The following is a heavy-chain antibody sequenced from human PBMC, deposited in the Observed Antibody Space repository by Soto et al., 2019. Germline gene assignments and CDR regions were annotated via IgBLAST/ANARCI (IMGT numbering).Heavy chain of an antibody. CDR3: VRDVGFDYAN. CDR1: GLTFSTSA. CDR2: ISASGRST. V-gene: IGHV3-23*01. D-gene: IGHD2-2*01. J-gene: IGHJ4*02. Sequence: EEQLLESGGGLVQPGGSLRLSCAASGLTFSTSAMSWVRQAPGKGLEWVSLISASGRSTDYADSVKGRFTISRDNDENSLHLQMSFVSAEDTGVYFCVRDVGFDYANWGQGTLVTVSS.